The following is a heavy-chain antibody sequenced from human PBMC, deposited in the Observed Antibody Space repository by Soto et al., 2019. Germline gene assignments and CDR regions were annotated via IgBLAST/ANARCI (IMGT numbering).Heavy chain of an antibody. Sequence: GGSLRLSCAASGFTFSSYAMSWVRQAPGKGLEWVSAISGSGGSTYYADSVKGRSTISRDNSKNTLYLQMNSLRAEDTAVYYCAKDRALVGATTFDYWGQGTLVTVSS. D-gene: IGHD1-26*01. CDR2: ISGSGGST. J-gene: IGHJ4*02. V-gene: IGHV3-23*01. CDR1: GFTFSSYA. CDR3: AKDRALVGATTFDY.